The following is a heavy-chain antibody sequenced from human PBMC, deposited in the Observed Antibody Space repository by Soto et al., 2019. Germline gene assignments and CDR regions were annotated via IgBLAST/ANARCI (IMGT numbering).Heavy chain of an antibody. CDR1: NFSISSGYY. Sequence: SAHQSLTCVFSNFSISSGYYWGWIRQSPGKGLEWIASIYRSGTTSYNPSLKSRVTISVDPSKNQFSLMLTAVTAADTAVYYCARTHSGSYYSVFNYWGRGSLVTVSS. D-gene: IGHD1-26*01. V-gene: IGHV4-38-2*01. CDR3: ARTHSGSYYSVFNY. CDR2: IYRSGTT. J-gene: IGHJ4*02.